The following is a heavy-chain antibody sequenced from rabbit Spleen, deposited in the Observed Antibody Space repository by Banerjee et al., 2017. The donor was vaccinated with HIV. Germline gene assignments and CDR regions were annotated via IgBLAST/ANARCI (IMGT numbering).Heavy chain of an antibody. V-gene: IGHV1S47*01. Sequence: QELLVESGGDLVQPGGSLKLSCKASGFDFSSYGVSWVRQPPGKGLEWIGYIDPLFGSTYYANWVNGRFSISRENTQNTVYLQVNSLTAADTATYFCVRDQAGYAGFGPFYFNLWGPGTLVTVS. CDR1: GFDFSSYG. J-gene: IGHJ4*01. CDR2: IDPLFGST. D-gene: IGHD4-2*01. CDR3: VRDQAGYAGFGPFYFNL.